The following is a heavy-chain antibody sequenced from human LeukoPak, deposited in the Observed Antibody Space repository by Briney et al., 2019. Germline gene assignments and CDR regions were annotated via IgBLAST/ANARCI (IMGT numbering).Heavy chain of an antibody. CDR1: GGTFSSYA. CDR2: IIPIFGTA. CDR3: ARVHLGSSWSFDY. J-gene: IGHJ4*02. Sequence: GASVKVSCKASGGTFSSYAISWVRQAPGQGLEWMGRIIPIFGTANYAQKFQGRVTITTDESKSTAYMELSSLRSEDTAVYYCARVHLGSSWSFDYWGQGTLVTVSS. V-gene: IGHV1-69*05. D-gene: IGHD6-13*01.